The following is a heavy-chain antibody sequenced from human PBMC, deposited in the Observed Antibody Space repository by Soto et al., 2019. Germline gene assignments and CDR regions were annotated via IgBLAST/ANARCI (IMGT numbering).Heavy chain of an antibody. CDR2: IYYSGST. CDR1: GGSISRGDYY. J-gene: IGHJ6*02. V-gene: IGHV4-30-4*01. D-gene: IGHD6-6*01. CDR3: ARDAGGGGSSGKYYYYYYGMDV. Sequence: SETLSLTCTVSGGSISRGDYYWSWIRQPPGKGLEWMGYIYYSGSTYYNPSLKSRVTISVDTSKNQFSLKLSSVTAADTAVYYCARDAGGGGSSGKYYYYYYGMDVWGQGTTVTVSS.